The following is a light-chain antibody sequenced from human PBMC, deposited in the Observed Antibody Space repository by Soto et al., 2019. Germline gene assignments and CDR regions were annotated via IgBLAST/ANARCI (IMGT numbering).Light chain of an antibody. CDR3: QQYNNWPSIT. CDR2: YAS. CDR1: QSVRNN. Sequence: EIMMTQSPATLSVSPGERATLSCRASQSVRNNLAWYQQKPGQAPRLLIYYASTRATGVPARFSGSGSGTEFTLTISSLQSEDSALYYCQQYNNWPSITFGQGTRLEIK. V-gene: IGKV3-15*01. J-gene: IGKJ5*01.